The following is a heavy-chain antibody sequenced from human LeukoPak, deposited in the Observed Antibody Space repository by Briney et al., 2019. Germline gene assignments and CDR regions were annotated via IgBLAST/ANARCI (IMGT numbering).Heavy chain of an antibody. J-gene: IGHJ4*02. D-gene: IGHD5-18*01. Sequence: KSSETLSLTCTVSGGSISRYYWSWIRQPPGKGLEWIGYIYYSGSTNYNPSLKSRVTISVDTSKNQFSLKLSSVTAADTAVYYCARGARGYSYGHFDYWGQGTLVTVSS. V-gene: IGHV4-59*01. CDR2: IYYSGST. CDR1: GGSISRYY. CDR3: ARGARGYSYGHFDY.